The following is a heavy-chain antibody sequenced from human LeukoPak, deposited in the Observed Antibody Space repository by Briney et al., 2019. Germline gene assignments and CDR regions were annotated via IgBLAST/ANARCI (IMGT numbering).Heavy chain of an antibody. CDR1: GFTFSSYA. CDR2: ISYDGSNK. J-gene: IGHJ4*02. V-gene: IGHV3-30-3*01. Sequence: GGSLRLSCAASGFTFSSYAMHWVRQAPGKGLEWVAVISYDGSNKYYADSVKGRFTISRDNSKNTLYLQMNSLRAEDTAVYYCARDLRMLSNSGWYRPTTFDYWGQGTLVTVSS. D-gene: IGHD6-19*01. CDR3: ARDLRMLSNSGWYRPTTFDY.